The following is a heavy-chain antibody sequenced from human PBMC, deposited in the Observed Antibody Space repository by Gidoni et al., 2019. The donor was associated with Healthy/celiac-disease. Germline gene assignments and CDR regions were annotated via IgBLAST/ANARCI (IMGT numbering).Heavy chain of an antibody. CDR1: GFTFSSYA. J-gene: IGHJ4*02. CDR2: ISGSGGST. Sequence: EVQLLESGGGLVQPGGSLRLSCAASGFTFSSYAMHLVRQAPGKGLEWVSAISGSGGSTYYADSVKGRFTISRDNSKNTLYLQMNSLRAEDTAVYYCAKTGYYYDSSGYYRGPYYFDYWGQGTLVTVSS. V-gene: IGHV3-23*01. D-gene: IGHD3-22*01. CDR3: AKTGYYYDSSGYYRGPYYFDY.